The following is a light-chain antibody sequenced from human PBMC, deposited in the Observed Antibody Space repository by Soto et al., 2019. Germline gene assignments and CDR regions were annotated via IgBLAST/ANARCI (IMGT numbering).Light chain of an antibody. CDR1: QSISVW. V-gene: IGKV1-5*03. CDR3: QDYDNYSWT. CDR2: KAS. Sequence: DIQLTQSPSTLSASVGDRVTITCRASQSISVWLTWYQQKPGKAPKFLIYKASNLESGVPSRFSGSGSGTEFTLTISSLQPDDFATYHCQDYDNYSWTFGQGTKVEIK. J-gene: IGKJ1*01.